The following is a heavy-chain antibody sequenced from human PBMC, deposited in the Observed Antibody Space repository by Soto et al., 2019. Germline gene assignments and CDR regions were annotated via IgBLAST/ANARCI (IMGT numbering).Heavy chain of an antibody. J-gene: IGHJ4*02. Sequence: QVQLQESGPGLVKPSGTLSLTCAVSGGSFSSSNWWSWVRQPPGKGLEWIGEIYHSGSTNYNPSLKSRVTISVDKSKNQFSLKLSSVTAADTGVYYCARERYSKGPRSRKYYFDYWGQGTLVTVSS. D-gene: IGHD3-16*02. CDR1: GGSFSSSNW. V-gene: IGHV4-4*02. CDR2: IYHSGST. CDR3: ARERYSKGPRSRKYYFDY.